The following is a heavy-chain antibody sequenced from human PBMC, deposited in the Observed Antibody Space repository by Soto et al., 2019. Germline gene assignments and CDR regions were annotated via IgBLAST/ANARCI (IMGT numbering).Heavy chain of an antibody. D-gene: IGHD3-9*01. CDR1: GGSFSGYY. V-gene: IGHV4-34*01. CDR2: VNHSGST. J-gene: IGHJ6*02. Sequence: SETLSLTCAVYGGSFSGYYWSWIRQPPGKGLEWIGEVNHSGSTNYNPSLKSRVTISVDTSKNQFSLKLSSVTAADTAVYYCARGKHYDILTGYYTVDYGMDVWGQGPRSPSP. CDR3: ARGKHYDILTGYYTVDYGMDV.